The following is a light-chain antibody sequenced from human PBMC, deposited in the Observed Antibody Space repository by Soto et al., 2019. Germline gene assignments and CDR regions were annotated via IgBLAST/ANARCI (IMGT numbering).Light chain of an antibody. CDR1: QSVSSY. V-gene: IGKV3-11*01. Sequence: EIELTQSPATLSLSPGERATLSCRASQSVSSYLAWYQQKPGQAPRLLIYDASNRATGIPARFSGSGSGTDSTLTLSSLEPADFAGYYCQQGTNWYTFGQGTKLEIK. CDR2: DAS. J-gene: IGKJ2*01. CDR3: QQGTNWYT.